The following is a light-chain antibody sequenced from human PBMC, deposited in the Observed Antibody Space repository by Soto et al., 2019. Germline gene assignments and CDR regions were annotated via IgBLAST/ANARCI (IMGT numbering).Light chain of an antibody. CDR1: QGIAPY. J-gene: IGKJ4*01. Sequence: DVQMTQSPSSLSAFVGDRVTITCRASQGIAPYLAWFEQKPGKVPKLLIYATSTLQSGGPSRFSGSGSGTAFTLTISSRQPEDVGTYYCQKYNSVPLTFGGGTKVEIK. CDR2: ATS. V-gene: IGKV1-27*01. CDR3: QKYNSVPLT.